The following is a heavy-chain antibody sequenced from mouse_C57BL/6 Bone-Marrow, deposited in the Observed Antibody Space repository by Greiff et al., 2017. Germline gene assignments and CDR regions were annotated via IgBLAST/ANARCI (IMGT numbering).Heavy chain of an antibody. CDR3: TRDKRVTGCYAMDY. CDR1: GFTFSSYA. D-gene: IGHD4-1*01. J-gene: IGHJ4*01. Sequence: EVQVVESGEGLVKPGGSLKLSCAASGFTFSSYAMSWVRQTPGKRLEWVAYISSGGDYIYYADTVKGRFTISRDNARNTLYLQMSSLKSEDTAMYYCTRDKRVTGCYAMDYWGQGTSVTVSS. CDR2: ISSGGDYI. V-gene: IGHV5-9-1*02.